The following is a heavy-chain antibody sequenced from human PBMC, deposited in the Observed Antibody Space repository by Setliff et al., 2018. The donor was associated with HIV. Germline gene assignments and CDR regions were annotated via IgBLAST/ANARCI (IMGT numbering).Heavy chain of an antibody. J-gene: IGHJ6*04. V-gene: IGHV3-23*01. CDR2: ISGSGGST. Sequence: GSLRLSCAASGFTFSSYAMSWVRQAPGKGLEWVSAISGSGGSTYYAGSVKGRFTISRDNSKNTLYLQMNSLRAEDTAVYYCARDVGRDGYCFDHWGKGTTVTVSS. CDR3: ARDVGRDGYCFDH. D-gene: IGHD3-9*01. CDR1: GFTFSSYA.